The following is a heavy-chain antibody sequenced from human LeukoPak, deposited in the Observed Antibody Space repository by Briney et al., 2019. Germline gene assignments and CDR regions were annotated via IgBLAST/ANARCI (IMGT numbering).Heavy chain of an antibody. Sequence: SGGSLRLSCEASGFTFSTYSMNWVRQAPGKGLEWVAHISSGSANIYYADSVKGRFTISRDNAENSLYLQMSSLRAEDTAVYYCARDRGFTAVVRGVNHCWGQGTLVTVSS. J-gene: IGHJ4*02. D-gene: IGHD3-10*01. CDR1: GFTFSTYS. V-gene: IGHV3-48*04. CDR2: ISSGSANI. CDR3: ARDRGFTAVVRGVNHC.